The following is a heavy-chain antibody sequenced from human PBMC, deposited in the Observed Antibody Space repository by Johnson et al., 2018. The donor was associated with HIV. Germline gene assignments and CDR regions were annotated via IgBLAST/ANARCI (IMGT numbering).Heavy chain of an antibody. CDR2: INWNGGST. D-gene: IGHD5-24*01. CDR3: ARDGPWLQSQRDAFDI. V-gene: IGHV3-20*04. CDR1: LFTFEDFA. Sequence: VQLVESGGVVVQPGGTLRLSCAASLFTFEDFAMHWVRQVPGKGLEWVSGINWNGGSTGYADSVKGRFTISRDNAKNSLYLQMSSLRAEDTAVYYCARDGPWLQSQRDAFDIWGRGTMVTVSS. J-gene: IGHJ3*02.